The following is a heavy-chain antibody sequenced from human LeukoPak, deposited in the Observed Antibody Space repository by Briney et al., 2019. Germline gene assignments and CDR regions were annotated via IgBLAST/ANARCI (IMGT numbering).Heavy chain of an antibody. J-gene: IGHJ4*02. V-gene: IGHV3-23*01. CDR3: AKTKIVATFFDY. CDR2: ISDSGDST. Sequence: GGSLRLSCAATGCTFSNYAMSWVRQAPGKGLEWVSGISDSGDSTYYADSVKGRFTISRDNSKNTLYLQMNSLRAEDTAIYYCAKTKIVATFFDYWGQGTLVTVSS. CDR1: GCTFSNYA. D-gene: IGHD5-12*01.